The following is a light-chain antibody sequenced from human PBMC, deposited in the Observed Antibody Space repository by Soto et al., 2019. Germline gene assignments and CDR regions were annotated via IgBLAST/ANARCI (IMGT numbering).Light chain of an antibody. Sequence: QSALTQPASVSGSPGQSITISCSGTSSDVGGYNYVSWFRHHPGKAPKLLIYEVSYRPSGVSNRFSGSKSGNTASLTISGLQAEDEADYYCRSYTSTNTRVFGGGTKLTVL. CDR3: RSYTSTNTRV. J-gene: IGLJ2*01. CDR2: EVS. CDR1: SSDVGGYNY. V-gene: IGLV2-14*01.